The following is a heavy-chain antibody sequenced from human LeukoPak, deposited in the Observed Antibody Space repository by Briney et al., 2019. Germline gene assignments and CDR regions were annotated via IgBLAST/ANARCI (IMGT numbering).Heavy chain of an antibody. CDR1: GYSFPTYW. V-gene: IGHV5-51*01. CDR3: ARPPSRGYSSSFEY. Sequence: GESLKISCKGSGYSFPTYWIAWVRQMPGKGLEWRGIIYPDESNIRYSPSFQGQVTISADKYISTAYLQWSSLKASDTAMYYCARPPSRGYSSSFEYWGQGTLVTVSS. CDR2: IYPDESNI. D-gene: IGHD2-2*03. J-gene: IGHJ4*02.